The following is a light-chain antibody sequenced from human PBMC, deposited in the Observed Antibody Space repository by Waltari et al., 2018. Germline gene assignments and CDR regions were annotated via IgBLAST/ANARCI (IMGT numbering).Light chain of an antibody. CDR2: DDT. J-gene: IGLJ2*01. CDR3: QVWDSNGDHVV. V-gene: IGLV3-21*02. Sequence: SYILTQPPSVSVAPGQTARISCGGRDLETKVFNWYQQKPGQAPKLVVYDDTDRPSGVPERFSGSSSGYTATLTISRVEAGDEADYFCQVWDSNGDHVVFGGGTKLTVL. CDR1: DLETKV.